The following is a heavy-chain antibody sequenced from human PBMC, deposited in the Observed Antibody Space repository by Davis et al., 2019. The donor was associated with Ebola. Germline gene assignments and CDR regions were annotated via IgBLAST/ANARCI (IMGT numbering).Heavy chain of an antibody. CDR3: TTDRIVVVPAASAVIDYYYYYYGMDV. V-gene: IGHV3-74*01. Sequence: GESLKTSCAASGFTFSRYWMHWVRQAPGTGLVWVSRINSDGSSTSYADSVKGRFTISRDNAKNTLYLQMNSLKTEDTAVYYCTTDRIVVVPAASAVIDYYYYYYGMDVWGQGTTVTVSS. CDR1: GFTFSRYW. CDR2: INSDGSST. D-gene: IGHD2-2*01. J-gene: IGHJ6*02.